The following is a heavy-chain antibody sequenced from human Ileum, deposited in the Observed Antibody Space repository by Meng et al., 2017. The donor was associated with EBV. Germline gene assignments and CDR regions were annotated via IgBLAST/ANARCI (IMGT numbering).Heavy chain of an antibody. CDR2: FYEGTT. V-gene: IGHV4-59*01. J-gene: IGHJ4*02. Sequence: QVQLESAGPGMLKPPGTLSVTCIASGVYIIGNYWSCIRQSPVKGLEWIGFFYEGTTNHNPSLKRRVTIAAGPANNQISLRLSSVTSADTAVYYCAKGGQWDPLDSWGRGILVTVSS. CDR3: AKGGQWDPLDS. D-gene: IGHD1-26*01. CDR1: GVYIIGNY.